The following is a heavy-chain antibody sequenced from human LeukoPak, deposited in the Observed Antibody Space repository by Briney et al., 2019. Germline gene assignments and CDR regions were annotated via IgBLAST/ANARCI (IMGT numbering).Heavy chain of an antibody. CDR2: INPNSGDT. J-gene: IGHJ4*02. D-gene: IGHD4-17*01. Sequence: ASVKVSCKAFGYTFTDYHMHWVRQAPGQGLEWMGWINPNSGDTNYAQKFQGRVTMTRDTTISTAYMELRSLRSDDTAVYYCARGGSTVTAPFNYWGQGTLVTVSS. CDR3: ARGGSTVTAPFNY. CDR1: GYTFTDYH. V-gene: IGHV1-2*02.